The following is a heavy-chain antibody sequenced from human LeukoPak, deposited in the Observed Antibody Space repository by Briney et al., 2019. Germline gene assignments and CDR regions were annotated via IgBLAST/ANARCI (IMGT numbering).Heavy chain of an antibody. CDR2: IKQDGSEK. CDR1: GFTFSSYW. Sequence: PGGSLRLSCAASGFTFSSYWMSWVRQAPGKGLEWVANIKQDGSEKYYVDSVKGRFTISRDNAKNSLYLQMNSLRAEDTAVYYCARARQQLVWGYYYYYYYMDVWGKGTTVTVSS. V-gene: IGHV3-7*01. D-gene: IGHD6-13*01. CDR3: ARARQQLVWGYYYYYYYMDV. J-gene: IGHJ6*03.